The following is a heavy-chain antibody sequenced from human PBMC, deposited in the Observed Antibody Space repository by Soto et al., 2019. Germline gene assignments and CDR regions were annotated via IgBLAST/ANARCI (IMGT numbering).Heavy chain of an antibody. CDR3: ARDYYDFWSGYFPFGFFDY. V-gene: IGHV3-30-3*01. J-gene: IGHJ4*02. CDR1: GFTFSSYA. CDR2: ISYYGSNK. Sequence: GGSLRLSCSASGFTFSSYAMHGVRQAPGKGREWLAVISYYGSNKYYADSVKGRFTISRDNSKNTLYLQMNSLRAEDTAVYYCARDYYDFWSGYFPFGFFDYWGQGTLVTVSS. D-gene: IGHD3-3*01.